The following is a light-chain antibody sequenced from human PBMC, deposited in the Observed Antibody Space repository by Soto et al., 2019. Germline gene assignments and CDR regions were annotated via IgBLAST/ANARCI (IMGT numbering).Light chain of an antibody. CDR3: QQFNNWHPWT. CDR2: GAS. Sequence: ILMQPYPATLSVSPGERAPLSCRASQNVGNNLVWYQQKPGQAPRLLIYGASTRAAGIPDRFSGSGSGTEFTLTISGLQSDDFAVYYCQQFNNWHPWTFGQGTKVDIK. CDR1: QNVGNN. V-gene: IGKV3-15*01. J-gene: IGKJ1*01.